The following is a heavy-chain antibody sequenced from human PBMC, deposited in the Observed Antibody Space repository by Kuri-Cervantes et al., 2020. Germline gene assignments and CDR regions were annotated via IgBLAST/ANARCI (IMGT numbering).Heavy chain of an antibody. J-gene: IGHJ4*02. CDR3: AREYCSGGSCYYFDY. CDR1: GGSVSSGSYY. Sequence: SETLSLTCTVSGGSVSSGSYYWSWIRQPPGKGLEWIGYIYYSGSTNYNPSLKSRVTISVDTSKNQFSLKLSSVTAEDTAVYYCAREYCSGGSCYYFDYWGQGTLVTVSS. D-gene: IGHD2-15*01. CDR2: IYYSGST. V-gene: IGHV4-61*01.